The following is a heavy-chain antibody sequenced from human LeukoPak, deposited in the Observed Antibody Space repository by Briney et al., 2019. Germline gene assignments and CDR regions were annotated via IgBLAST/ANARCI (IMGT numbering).Heavy chain of an antibody. Sequence: SETLSLTCSVSGGSISSYYRSWIRQPPGKGLEWIGYIYYTGSTNYNPSLKSRVTISVDTSKNQFSLKLNSVTAADTAVYYCARELCSTTTCYFDYWGQGTLVTVSS. CDR3: ARELCSTTTCYFDY. CDR2: IYYTGST. CDR1: GGSISSYY. J-gene: IGHJ4*02. D-gene: IGHD2-2*01. V-gene: IGHV4-59*01.